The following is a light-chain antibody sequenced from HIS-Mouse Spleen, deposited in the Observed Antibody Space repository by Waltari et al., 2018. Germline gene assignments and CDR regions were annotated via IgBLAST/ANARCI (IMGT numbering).Light chain of an antibody. CDR3: QVWDSSSDHYV. CDR1: NIGSKS. V-gene: IGLV3-21*02. Sequence: SYVLTQPPSVSVAPGQTARITCGGNNIGSKSVHWYQQKPGQAPVLVVYDDSDRPSGIPDRFSGSNSGSTATLTISRVEAGDEADYYCQVWDSSSDHYVFGTGTKVTVL. CDR2: DDS. J-gene: IGLJ1*01.